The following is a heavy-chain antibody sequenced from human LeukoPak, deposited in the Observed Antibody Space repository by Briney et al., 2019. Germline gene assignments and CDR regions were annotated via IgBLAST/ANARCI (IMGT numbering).Heavy chain of an antibody. D-gene: IGHD4-17*01. CDR1: GGSISSYY. J-gene: IGHJ6*02. Sequence: PSETLSLTCTVSGGSISSYYWSWIRQPPGKGLEWIGYIYYSGSTNYNPSLKSRVTISVDTSKNQFSLKLSSVTAAGTAVYYCARAEGEYGDYNHYYYYGMDVWGQGTTVTVSS. CDR2: IYYSGST. CDR3: ARAEGEYGDYNHYYYYGMDV. V-gene: IGHV4-59*01.